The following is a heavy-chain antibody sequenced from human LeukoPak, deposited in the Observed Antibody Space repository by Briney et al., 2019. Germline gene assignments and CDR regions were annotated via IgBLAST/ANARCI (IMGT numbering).Heavy chain of an antibody. J-gene: IGHJ5*02. Sequence: ISYDGSNKYYADSVKGRFTISRDNSKNTLYLQMNSLRAEDTAVYYCARDAGSSWYPNWFDPWGQGTLVTVSS. D-gene: IGHD6-13*01. CDR2: ISYDGSNK. CDR3: ARDAGSSWYPNWFDP. V-gene: IGHV3-30-3*01.